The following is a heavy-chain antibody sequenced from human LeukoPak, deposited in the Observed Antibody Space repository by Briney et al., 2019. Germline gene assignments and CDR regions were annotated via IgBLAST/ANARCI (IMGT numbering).Heavy chain of an antibody. J-gene: IGHJ6*02. D-gene: IGHD6-19*01. V-gene: IGHV3-23*01. CDR1: GFTFSNYA. CDR3: ARMRSGWDSMDV. CDR2: ISGSGGSA. Sequence: GGSLRLSCAASGFTFSNYAMTWVRQTPGKGLEWVSAISGSGGSAYYADSVKGRFTISRDNSKNTLYLQMNSLRAEDTAVYYCARMRSGWDSMDVWGQGTTVTVSS.